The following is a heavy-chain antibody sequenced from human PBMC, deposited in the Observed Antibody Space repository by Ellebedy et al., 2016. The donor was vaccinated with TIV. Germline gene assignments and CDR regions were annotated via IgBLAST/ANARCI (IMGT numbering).Heavy chain of an antibody. CDR1: GFTFSSYG. J-gene: IGHJ4*02. D-gene: IGHD3-22*01. CDR3: AKGQGGGENYYTYFDY. CDR2: ISGNGAAT. V-gene: IGHV3-23*01. Sequence: GESLKISCAASGFTFSSYGFSWVRQAPGKGLEWVSAISGNGAATNYADSVKGRFTISRDNSKNTLCLQMDSLRAEDTAVYYCAKGQGGGENYYTYFDYWGQGTLVTVSS.